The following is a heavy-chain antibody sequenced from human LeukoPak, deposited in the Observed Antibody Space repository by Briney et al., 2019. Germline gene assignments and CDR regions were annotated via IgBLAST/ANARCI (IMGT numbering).Heavy chain of an antibody. Sequence: GGSLRLSCAASGFTFSSYAMSWVRQAPGKGLEWVSAISGSGGSTYYADSVKGRFTISRDNSKNTLYLQMDSLRAEDTAVYYCAKDDYAPGNYFDYWGQGTLVTVSS. CDR1: GFTFSSYA. CDR2: ISGSGGST. J-gene: IGHJ4*02. D-gene: IGHD4-17*01. CDR3: AKDDYAPGNYFDY. V-gene: IGHV3-23*01.